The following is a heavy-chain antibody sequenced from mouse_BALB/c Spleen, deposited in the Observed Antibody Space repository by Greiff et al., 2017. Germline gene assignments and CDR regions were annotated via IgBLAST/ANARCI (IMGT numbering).Heavy chain of an antibody. CDR2: IDPENGNT. Sequence: VQLQQSGAELVRPGALVKLSCKASGFNIKDYYMHWVKQRPEQGLEWIGWIDPENGNTIYDPKFQGKASITADTSSNTAYLQLSSLTSEDTAVYYCARKGTTASFAYWGQGTLVTVSA. D-gene: IGHD1-2*01. J-gene: IGHJ3*01. CDR3: ARKGTTASFAY. CDR1: GFNIKDYY. V-gene: IGHV14-1*02.